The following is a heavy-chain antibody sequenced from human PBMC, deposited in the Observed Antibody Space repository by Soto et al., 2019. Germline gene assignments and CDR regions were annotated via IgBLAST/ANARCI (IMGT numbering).Heavy chain of an antibody. CDR2: ISGSGTTA. J-gene: IGHJ4*02. CDR3: AKSQVKHISVVPPAPSDY. D-gene: IGHD2-2*01. Sequence: PGGSLRLSCAASGFTFSDYAMNWVRQAPGKGLEWVSAISGSGTTAYFADSVKGRFTISRDNSRNTLYLQMTSLRAVDTAVYYCAKSQVKHISVVPPAPSDYWGQGTLVTVSS. CDR1: GFTFSDYA. V-gene: IGHV3-23*01.